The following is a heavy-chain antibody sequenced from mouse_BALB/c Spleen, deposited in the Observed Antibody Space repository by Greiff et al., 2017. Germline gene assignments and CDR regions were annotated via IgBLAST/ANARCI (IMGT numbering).Heavy chain of an antibody. CDR3: SEGTMTWYFDV. V-gene: IGHV1-5*01. Sequence: VQLQQSGTVLARPGASVKMSCKASGYSFTSYWMHWVKQRPGQGLEWIGAIYPGNSDTSYNQKFKGKAKLTAVTSASTAYMELSSLTNEDSAVYYCSEGTMTWYFDVWGAGTTVTVSS. J-gene: IGHJ1*01. CDR1: GYSFTSYW. CDR2: IYPGNSDT. D-gene: IGHD2-4*01.